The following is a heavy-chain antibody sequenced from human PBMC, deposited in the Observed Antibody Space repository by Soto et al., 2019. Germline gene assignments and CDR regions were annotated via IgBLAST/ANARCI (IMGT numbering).Heavy chain of an antibody. V-gene: IGHV3-23*01. CDR3: AKVRRFGELRSLY. D-gene: IGHD3-10*01. Sequence: EVQLLESGGGLVQPGGSLRLSCAASGFTFSSYAMSWVRQAPGKGLEWVSAIGVSGDTTYYADSVKGRFTISRDNSKNTLYLQRCSLRAEETAVYYCAKVRRFGELRSLYWGQGTLVTVSS. CDR1: GFTFSSYA. CDR2: IGVSGDTT. J-gene: IGHJ4*02.